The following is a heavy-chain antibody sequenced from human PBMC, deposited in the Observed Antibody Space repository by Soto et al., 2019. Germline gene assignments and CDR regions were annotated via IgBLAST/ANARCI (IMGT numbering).Heavy chain of an antibody. CDR1: GGSISSYY. CDR3: ARVEPPGPYFYYYYMDV. Sequence: SETLSLTCTVSGGSISSYYWSWIRQPTGKGLEWIGYIYYSGSTNYNPSLKSRVTISVDTSKNQFSLKLSSVTAADTAVYYCARVEPPGPYFYYYYMDVWGEGTTVTVSS. CDR2: IYYSGST. J-gene: IGHJ6*03. D-gene: IGHD1-26*01. V-gene: IGHV4-59*01.